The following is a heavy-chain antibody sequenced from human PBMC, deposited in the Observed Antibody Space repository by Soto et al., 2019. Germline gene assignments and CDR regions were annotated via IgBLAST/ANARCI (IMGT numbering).Heavy chain of an antibody. CDR2: IYHTGST. CDR1: GASIRSNYW. D-gene: IGHD2-21*02. CDR3: ATLPPRIEVVVTPIQT. J-gene: IGHJ5*02. Sequence: QVQLRESGPGLVKPSGTLSLTCVVSGASIRSNYWGSWVRQPTGKGLEWIGEIYHTGSTKYNPSLKSRVTISIDKSNNEFSLKLNSVTAADTAVYYCATLPPRIEVVVTPIQTWGQGILVTVSS. V-gene: IGHV4-4*02.